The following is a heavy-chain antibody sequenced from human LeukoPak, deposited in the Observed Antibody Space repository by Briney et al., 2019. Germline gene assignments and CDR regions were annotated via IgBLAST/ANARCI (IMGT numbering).Heavy chain of an antibody. D-gene: IGHD3-3*01. CDR3: ARGSAYDFWSGYPIEAFDI. CDR1: GFTLDDYG. V-gene: IGHV3-20*04. CDR2: INWNGGST. J-gene: IGHJ3*02. Sequence: PGGSLRLSCAASGFTLDDYGMSWVRQAPGKGLEWVSGINWNGGSTGYADSVKGRFTISRDNAKNSLYLQMNSLRAEDTALYYCARGSAYDFWSGYPIEAFDIWGQGTMVTVSS.